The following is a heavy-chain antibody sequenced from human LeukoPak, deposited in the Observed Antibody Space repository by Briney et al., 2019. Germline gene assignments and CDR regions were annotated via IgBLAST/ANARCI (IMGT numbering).Heavy chain of an antibody. J-gene: IGHJ4*02. CDR3: AKTPSSRWHPLYL. Sequence: GGSLRLSCAASGFPFSSYAMSWVRQAPGKGLEWVSAIVGDGGSTYYADSVKGRLTISRDNSNNTLYLQMNNLRAEDTAVYYCAKTPSSRWHPLYLWSQGTLVTASS. D-gene: IGHD6-13*01. CDR1: GFPFSSYA. CDR2: IVGDGGST. V-gene: IGHV3-23*01.